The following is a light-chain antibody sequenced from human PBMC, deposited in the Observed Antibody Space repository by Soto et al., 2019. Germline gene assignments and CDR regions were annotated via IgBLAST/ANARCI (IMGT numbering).Light chain of an antibody. Sequence: EIVLTHSPGTLSLSPGEIATLSCWASQSVSSSYLAWYQQKPGQPPRLLIYGASSRATGIPDRFSGSGSGTDFTLTISRLEPEDFAVFYCQHYDSFPITFGQGTRLEIK. V-gene: IGKV3-20*01. CDR3: QHYDSFPIT. J-gene: IGKJ5*01. CDR2: GAS. CDR1: QSVSSSY.